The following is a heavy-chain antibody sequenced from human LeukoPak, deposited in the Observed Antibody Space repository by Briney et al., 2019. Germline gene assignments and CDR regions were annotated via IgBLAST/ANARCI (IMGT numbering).Heavy chain of an antibody. CDR1: GGAFSGYH. CDR3: ARDPTSEISVPHYFDD. V-gene: IGHV4-34*01. J-gene: IGHJ4*02. D-gene: IGHD5/OR15-5a*01. Sequence: KPSETLSLTSAVYGGAFSGYHWNWIRQAPGKGLEWIGDVNHRGMTNYNPSLKSRVIISADTSKNQFSLKLDSVTAADTAIYYCARDPTSEISVPHYFDDWGQGTLVTVSS. CDR2: VNHRGMT.